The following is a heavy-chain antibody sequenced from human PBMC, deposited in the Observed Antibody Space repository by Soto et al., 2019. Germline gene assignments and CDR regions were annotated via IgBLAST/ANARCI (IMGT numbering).Heavy chain of an antibody. J-gene: IGHJ3*02. D-gene: IGHD3-3*02. V-gene: IGHV3-23*01. CDR3: AKDHGGPPGHFDAFDI. CDR2: ISGSGGST. Sequence: PGGSLRLSCAASGFTFSSYAMSWVRQAPGKGLEWVSAISGSGGSTYYADSVKGRFTISRDNSKNTLYLQMNSLRAEDTAVYYCAKDHGGPPGHFDAFDIWGQGTMVTVSS. CDR1: GFTFSSYA.